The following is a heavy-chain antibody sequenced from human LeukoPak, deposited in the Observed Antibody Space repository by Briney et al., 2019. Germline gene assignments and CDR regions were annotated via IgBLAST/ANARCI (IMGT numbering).Heavy chain of an antibody. CDR1: GGSMSSYY. Sequence: PSETLSLTCSVSGGSMSSYYWSWIRQSPGKGLEWIGYIYHSGSTYYNPSLKSRVTISVDTSKNQFSLKLSSVTAADTAVYYCARVSEGADFDYWGQGTLVTVSS. D-gene: IGHD4/OR15-4a*01. CDR3: ARVSEGADFDY. CDR2: IYHSGST. V-gene: IGHV4-59*12. J-gene: IGHJ4*02.